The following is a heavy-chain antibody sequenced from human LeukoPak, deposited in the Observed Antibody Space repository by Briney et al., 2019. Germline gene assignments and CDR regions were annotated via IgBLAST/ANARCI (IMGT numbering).Heavy chain of an antibody. Sequence: GGSLRLSCAASGFTFSSYAMSWVRQAPGKGLEWVSAISGSGGSTYYADSVKGRFTISRDNSKNTLYLQMNSPRAEDTAVYYCAKDPDDDGAFDIWGQGTMVTVSS. CDR3: AKDPDDDGAFDI. J-gene: IGHJ3*02. CDR1: GFTFSSYA. CDR2: ISGSGGST. V-gene: IGHV3-23*01. D-gene: IGHD1-1*01.